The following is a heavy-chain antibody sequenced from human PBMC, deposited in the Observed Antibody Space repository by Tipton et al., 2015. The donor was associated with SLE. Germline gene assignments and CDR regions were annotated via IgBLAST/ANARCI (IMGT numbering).Heavy chain of an antibody. CDR2: ISSSGSTI. CDR1: GGSFSGYY. CDR3: ARGSGIAVAGPPTRAFDI. V-gene: IGHV3-11*01. J-gene: IGHJ3*02. D-gene: IGHD6-19*01. Sequence: GSLRLSCAVYGGSFSGYYWSWIRQPPGKGLEWVSYISSSGSTIYYADSVKGRFTISRDDAKNSLYLQMNSLRAEDTAVYYCARGSGIAVAGPPTRAFDIWGQGTMVTVSS.